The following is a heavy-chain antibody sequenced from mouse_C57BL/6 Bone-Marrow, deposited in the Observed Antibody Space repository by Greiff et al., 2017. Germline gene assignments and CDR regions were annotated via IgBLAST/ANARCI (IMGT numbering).Heavy chain of an antibody. CDR2: FYPGSGSI. CDR3: ARHERSRVTVYAMDY. CDR1: GYTFTEYT. Sequence: QVQLKESGAELVKPGASVKLSCKASGYTFTEYTIHWVKQGSGQGLEWIGWFYPGSGSIKYNEKFKDKAQLTADKSSSTVYMEFSRLTSEDSAVYFCARHERSRVTVYAMDYWGQGTSVTVSS. V-gene: IGHV1-62-2*01. J-gene: IGHJ4*01. D-gene: IGHD1-1*01.